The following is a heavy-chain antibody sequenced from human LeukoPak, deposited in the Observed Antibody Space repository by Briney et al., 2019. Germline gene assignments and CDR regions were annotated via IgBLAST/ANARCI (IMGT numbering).Heavy chain of an antibody. CDR3: ARGTPPQIAARRLFDY. Sequence: GSLRLSCAASGFTVSSNYMSWVRQAPGKGLEWVSVIYSGGSTYYADSVKGRFTISRDNSKNTLYLQMNSLRAEDTAVYYCARGTPPQIAARRLFDYWGQGTLVTVSS. D-gene: IGHD6-6*01. V-gene: IGHV3-53*01. CDR2: IYSGGST. CDR1: GFTVSSNY. J-gene: IGHJ4*02.